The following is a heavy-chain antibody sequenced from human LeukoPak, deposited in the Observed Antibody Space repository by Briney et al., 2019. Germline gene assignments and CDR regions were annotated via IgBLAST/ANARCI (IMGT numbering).Heavy chain of an antibody. Sequence: GGSLRLSCAASGFTFSSYAMSWVRQAPGKGLEWVSAISGSGGSTYYADSVKGRFTISRDNSKNTLYLQMNSLRAEDTAVYYCAKDYNYDISTGYPNGFFDYWGQGTLVTVSS. V-gene: IGHV3-23*01. J-gene: IGHJ4*02. CDR3: AKDYNYDISTGYPNGFFDY. D-gene: IGHD3-9*01. CDR1: GFTFSSYA. CDR2: ISGSGGST.